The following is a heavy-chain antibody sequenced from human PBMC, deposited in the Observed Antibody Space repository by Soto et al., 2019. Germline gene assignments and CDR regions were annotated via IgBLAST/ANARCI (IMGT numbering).Heavy chain of an antibody. CDR1: GFSLSSTRMA. D-gene: IGHD6-19*01. CDR3: AHIVVAGLGYYFDY. J-gene: IGHJ4*02. V-gene: IGHV2-5*02. Sequence: QITLKESGPALVKPTQTLTLTCIFSGFSLSSTRMAVGWIRQPPGKALEWLALIYWDDDKRYSPFLKCRLTITKDTSKNQVVLTMSNMDPVDTARYYCAHIVVAGLGYYFDYWGQGTLVTVSS. CDR2: IYWDDDK.